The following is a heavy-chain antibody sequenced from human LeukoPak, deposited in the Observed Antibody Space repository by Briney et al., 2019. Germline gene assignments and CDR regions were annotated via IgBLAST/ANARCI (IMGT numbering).Heavy chain of an antibody. CDR1: GFTFSISA. V-gene: IGHV3-23*01. Sequence: PGGSLRLSCAASGFTFSISAMKWVRQAPGKGLEWVSSISGGGTTYYADSVRGRFIISRDNSKNTLYLQMNSLRAEDTAVYYCARNRGSSSSLRYSGYYGMDVWGQGTTVTVSS. CDR2: ISGGGTT. CDR3: ARNRGSSSSLRYSGYYGMDV. D-gene: IGHD1-26*01. J-gene: IGHJ6*02.